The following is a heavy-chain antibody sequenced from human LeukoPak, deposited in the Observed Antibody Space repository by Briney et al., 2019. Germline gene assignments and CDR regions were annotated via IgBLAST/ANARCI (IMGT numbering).Heavy chain of an antibody. CDR3: ARGGELEPFDY. Sequence: GGSLRLSCAASGFTFSSYWMHWVRQAPGKGLVWVSRIVSDGSSTTYADSVKGRFTISRDNAKKTLYLQMNSLRDEDTAVYYCARGGELEPFDYWGQGTLATVSS. CDR2: IVSDGSST. CDR1: GFTFSSYW. J-gene: IGHJ4*02. D-gene: IGHD1-1*01. V-gene: IGHV3-74*01.